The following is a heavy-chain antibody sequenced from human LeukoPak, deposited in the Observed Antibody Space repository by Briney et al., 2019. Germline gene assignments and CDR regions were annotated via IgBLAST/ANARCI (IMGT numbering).Heavy chain of an antibody. V-gene: IGHV3-30-3*01. CDR2: ISNDGSNK. Sequence: GRSLRLSCAASGFTFSTYSMHWVRQAPGKGLEWAALISNDGSNKYYADSVKGRFTISRDNSKNTLYLQMNSLTAEDTAVYYCARRGSGTYSVDQWGQGTLVTVSS. CDR3: ARRGSGTYSVDQ. CDR1: GFTFSTYS. J-gene: IGHJ4*02. D-gene: IGHD3-10*01.